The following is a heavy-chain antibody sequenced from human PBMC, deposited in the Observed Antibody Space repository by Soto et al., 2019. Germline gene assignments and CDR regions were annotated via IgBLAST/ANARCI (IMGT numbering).Heavy chain of an antibody. J-gene: IGHJ5*02. Sequence: PSETLSLTCAVYGGSLSDNYWTWIRQSPGRGLEWIGEINHSGNTNYNPSLKSRVTISVDTSKKHISLKLTSVTAADTAVYYCARGRREIQGPWGQGTLVTVSS. CDR3: ARGRREIQGP. CDR1: GGSLSDNY. V-gene: IGHV4-34*01. D-gene: IGHD5-18*01. CDR2: INHSGNT.